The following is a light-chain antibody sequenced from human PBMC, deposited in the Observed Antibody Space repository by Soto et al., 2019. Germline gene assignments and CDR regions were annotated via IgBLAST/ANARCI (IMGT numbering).Light chain of an antibody. CDR3: QQYGSSPRT. J-gene: IGKJ1*01. V-gene: IGKV3-20*01. CDR1: QSVSSSY. CDR2: GAS. Sequence: EIVLTQSPGTLSLSPGERATLSYRASQSVSSSYLAWYQQKPGQAPRLLIYGASSRATGIPDRFSGSGSGKDFTLTIIRLEPEDFAVYYCQQYGSSPRTFGQGTKVDIK.